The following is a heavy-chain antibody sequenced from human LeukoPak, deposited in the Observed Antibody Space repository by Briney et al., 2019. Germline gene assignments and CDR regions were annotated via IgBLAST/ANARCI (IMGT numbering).Heavy chain of an antibody. CDR1: GFTFSSYG. CDR3: ARSRSSYSSSSGGDY. V-gene: IGHV3-30*03. Sequence: PGRSLRLSCAASGFTFSSYGMHWVRQAPGKGLEWVAVISYDGSNKYYADSVKGRFTISRDNSKNTLYLQMNSLRAEDTAVYYCARSRSSYSSSSGGDYWGQGTLVTVSS. D-gene: IGHD6-6*01. J-gene: IGHJ4*02. CDR2: ISYDGSNK.